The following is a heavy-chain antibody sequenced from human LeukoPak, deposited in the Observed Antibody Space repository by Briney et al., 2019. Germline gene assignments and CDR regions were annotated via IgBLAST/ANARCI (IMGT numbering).Heavy chain of an antibody. V-gene: IGHV3-48*01. CDR1: GFTFSSYS. J-gene: IGHJ4*02. CDR2: ISSSGSTI. D-gene: IGHD1-1*01. CDR3: ARGTTGTTDY. Sequence: PGGSLRLSCAASGFTFSSYSMNWVRQAPGKGLEWVSYISSSGSTIYYADSVKGRFTISRDNSKNTLYLQMNSLRAEDTAVYYCARGTTGTTDYWGQGTLVTVSS.